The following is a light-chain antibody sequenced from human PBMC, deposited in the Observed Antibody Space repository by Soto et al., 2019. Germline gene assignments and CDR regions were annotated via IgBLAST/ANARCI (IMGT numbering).Light chain of an antibody. V-gene: IGKV1-39*01. Sequence: DIQMTQSPSSPSASVGDRVTITCRASQSIRTYVNWYQQKPGKAPNLLIYGASSLQSGVPSRFSGSGSGTDFSLTISSLQPDDFATYYCQQSFNTPRTFGQGTKVEIK. CDR1: QSIRTY. J-gene: IGKJ1*01. CDR2: GAS. CDR3: QQSFNTPRT.